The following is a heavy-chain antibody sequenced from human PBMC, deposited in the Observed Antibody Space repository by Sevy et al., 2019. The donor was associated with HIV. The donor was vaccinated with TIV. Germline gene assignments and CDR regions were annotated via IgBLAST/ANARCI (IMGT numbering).Heavy chain of an antibody. CDR3: ARRRLGSLNFDY. J-gene: IGHJ4*02. CDR2: IYYSGST. CDR1: GGSISSSSYY. V-gene: IGHV4-39*01. D-gene: IGHD2-15*01. Sequence: SDTLSLTCTVSGGSISSSSYYWDWIRQPPGKGLEWIGSIYYSGSTYYNPSLKSRVTISVDTSKNQFSLKLSSVTAADTAVYYCARRRLGSLNFDYWGQGTLVTVSS.